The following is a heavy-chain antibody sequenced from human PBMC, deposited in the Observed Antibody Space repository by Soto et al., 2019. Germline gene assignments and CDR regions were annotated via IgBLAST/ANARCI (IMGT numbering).Heavy chain of an antibody. CDR3: XREDWHRFDH. J-gene: IGHJ4*02. CDR1: GFMFSAYW. D-gene: IGHD2-21*01. Sequence: EVQLVESGGGLVQPGGSLRLSCEASGFMFSAYWMSWVRQEPRKGLEWVATISGGASDKXXXXSVKGRFTISRDDAKXXXXXXXXXXXXXXXXXXXXXREDWHRFDHWGQGTLVTVSS. V-gene: IGHV3-7*01. CDR2: ISGGASDK.